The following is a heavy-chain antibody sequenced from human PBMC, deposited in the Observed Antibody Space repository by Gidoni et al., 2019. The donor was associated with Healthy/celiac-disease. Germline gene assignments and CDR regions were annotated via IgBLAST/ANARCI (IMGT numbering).Heavy chain of an antibody. J-gene: IGHJ5*02. D-gene: IGHD4-17*01. Sequence: EVQLVESGGGLVQPGRPLRLSCAASGFTFDDYAMHWVRQAPGKGLEWVSGISWNSGSIGYADSVKGRFTISRDNAKNSLYLQMNSLRAEDTALYYCAKGGTTVTSGGFDPWGQGTLVTVSS. CDR2: ISWNSGSI. CDR1: GFTFDDYA. CDR3: AKGGTTVTSGGFDP. V-gene: IGHV3-9*01.